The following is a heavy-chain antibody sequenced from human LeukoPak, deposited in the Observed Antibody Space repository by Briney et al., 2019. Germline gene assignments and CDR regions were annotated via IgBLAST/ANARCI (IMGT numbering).Heavy chain of an antibody. CDR3: AKGLVSYYFDY. J-gene: IGHJ4*02. CDR2: ISGSASST. D-gene: IGHD3-9*01. CDR1: GFTFSNYA. V-gene: IGHV3-23*01. Sequence: LPGGSLKLSCAASGFTFSNYAMSWVRQAPGKGLEWVSAISGSASSTYYADSVKGRFTISRDNSQNTLYLQMNSLRAEDTAVYYCAKGLVSYYFDYWGQGTQVTVSS.